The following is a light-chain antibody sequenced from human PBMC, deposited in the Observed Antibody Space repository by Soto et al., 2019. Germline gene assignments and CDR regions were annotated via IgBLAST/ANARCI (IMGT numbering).Light chain of an antibody. CDR2: DVN. CDR3: TSWTTSTTMK. Sequence: QSALTQPASVSGSPGQSITISCTGTSSDVGAYNYVSWYQQHPGKAPKLTIYDVNIRPSGVSNRFSGSKSGNTASLTISGLQAEDEADYYCTSWTTSTTMKFGGGTKVTVL. CDR1: SSDVGAYNY. V-gene: IGLV2-14*01. J-gene: IGLJ2*01.